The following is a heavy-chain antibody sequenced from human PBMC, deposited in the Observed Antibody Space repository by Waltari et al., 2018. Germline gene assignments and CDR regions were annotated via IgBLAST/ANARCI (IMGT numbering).Heavy chain of an antibody. CDR2: IKGDGSFM. CDR3: ARRLDCSTSNCPFAY. Sequence: EVQLVESGGDLVQPGGSLSLSCSVSGFTFSSYWMHWVRQAPGKGLVWVSQIKGDGSFMRYADSVKGRFTISRDNAKNTLYLQMNSLAAEDTAVYYCARRLDCSTSNCPFAYWGQGTLVTVSS. J-gene: IGHJ4*02. D-gene: IGHD2-2*01. V-gene: IGHV3-74*01. CDR1: GFTFSSYW.